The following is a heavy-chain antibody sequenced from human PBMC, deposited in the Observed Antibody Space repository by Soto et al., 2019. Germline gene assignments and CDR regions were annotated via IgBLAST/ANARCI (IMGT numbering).Heavy chain of an antibody. CDR3: ARRVVVADIFGY. J-gene: IGHJ4*02. V-gene: IGHV4-39*01. D-gene: IGHD2-15*01. CDR1: GGSISSSSYY. Sequence: SETLSLTCTVSGGSISSSSYYWGWIRQPPGKGLEWIGSIYCSGSTYYNPSLKSRVTTSVDTSKNQFSLKLSSVTAADTAVYYCARRVVVADIFGYWGQGTLVTVSS. CDR2: IYCSGST.